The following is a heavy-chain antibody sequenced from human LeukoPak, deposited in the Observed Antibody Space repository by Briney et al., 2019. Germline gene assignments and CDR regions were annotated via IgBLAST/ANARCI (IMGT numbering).Heavy chain of an antibody. CDR3: ARDYTSGPFDY. CDR1: GFTVSSNY. Sequence: SGGSLRLSCAASGFTVSSNYMSWVRQAPGKGLEWVSVIYSGGSTYYADSVKGRFTISRDNSKNTLYLQMNSLRAEDTAVYYCARDYTSGPFDYWGQGTLVTVSS. CDR2: IYSGGST. D-gene: IGHD6-19*01. V-gene: IGHV3-66*01. J-gene: IGHJ4*02.